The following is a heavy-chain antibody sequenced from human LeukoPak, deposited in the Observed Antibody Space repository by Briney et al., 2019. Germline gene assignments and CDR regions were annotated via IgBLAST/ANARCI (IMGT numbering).Heavy chain of an antibody. CDR3: ARATLAAAEEPGNWFDP. Sequence: PSETLSLTCTVSGGSISSSSYYWGWIRQPPGKGLEWIGSIYYSGSTYYNPSLKSRVTISVDTSKNQFSLKLSPVTAADTAVYYCARATLAAAEEPGNWFDPWGQGTLVTVSS. CDR1: GGSISSSSYY. CDR2: IYYSGST. D-gene: IGHD6-13*01. J-gene: IGHJ5*02. V-gene: IGHV4-39*07.